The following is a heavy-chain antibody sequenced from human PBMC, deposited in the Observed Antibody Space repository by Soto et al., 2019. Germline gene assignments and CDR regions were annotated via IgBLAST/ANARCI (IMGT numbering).Heavy chain of an antibody. CDR3: ARGPDPTYFDY. J-gene: IGHJ4*02. CDR1: GYTFTNYG. V-gene: IGHV1-18*01. CDR2: INVYNGNT. Sequence: QVQLVQSGGEVEKPGASVKVSCKASGYTFTNYGINWVRQAPGLGLEWMGWINVYNGNTNYAQKFQARVTMTTDTSTNSVYMALRSLRSDDTAVYYCARGPDPTYFDYWGQGTLVSVSS.